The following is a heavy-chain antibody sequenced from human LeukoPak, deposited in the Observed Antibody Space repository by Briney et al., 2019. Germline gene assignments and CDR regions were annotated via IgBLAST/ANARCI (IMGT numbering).Heavy chain of an antibody. Sequence: GASVKVSCKASGYTFTSYYMHWVRQAPGEGLEWMGIINPSGGSTSYAQKFQGRVTMTRDMSTSTVYMGLSSLRSEDTAVYYCAREDSGYFDTYYFDYWGQGTLVTVSS. D-gene: IGHD3-9*01. CDR1: GYTFTSYY. CDR2: INPSGGST. CDR3: AREDSGYFDTYYFDY. V-gene: IGHV1-46*01. J-gene: IGHJ4*02.